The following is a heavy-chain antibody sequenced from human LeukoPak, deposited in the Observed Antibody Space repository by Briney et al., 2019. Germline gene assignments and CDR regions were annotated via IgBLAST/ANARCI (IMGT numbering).Heavy chain of an antibody. V-gene: IGHV3-64*01. CDR1: GFSFSNYV. J-gene: IGHJ3*02. CDR3: VRVYAGIWYAAFDI. D-gene: IGHD6-13*01. CDR2: ISSNGGST. Sequence: GGSLRLSCAASGFSFSNYVMHWVRQAPGKGLEYVSAISSNGGSTFHANSVKDRFTISRDNSKSTLYLQMGSLRPEDMAVYYCVRVYAGIWYAAFDIWGQGTMVTVSS.